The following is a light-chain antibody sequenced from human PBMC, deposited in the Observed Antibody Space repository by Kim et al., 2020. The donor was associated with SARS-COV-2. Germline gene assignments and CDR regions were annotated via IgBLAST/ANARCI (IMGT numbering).Light chain of an antibody. J-gene: IGKJ4*01. V-gene: IGKV1-39*01. CDR1: ETINNF. CDR3: QQTYITPRT. CDR2: GAS. Sequence: ASLGDRVTITCRASETINNFLNWYQQEPGKAPKLLIYGASTLHTGVPSRFSGSGSGTDFTLTMGSLQPEDFGTYYCQQTYITPRTFGGGTKVDIK.